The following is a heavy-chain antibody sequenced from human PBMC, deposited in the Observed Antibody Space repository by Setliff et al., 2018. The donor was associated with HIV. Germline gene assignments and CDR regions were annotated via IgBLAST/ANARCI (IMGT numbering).Heavy chain of an antibody. CDR1: GYTFTSYG. J-gene: IGHJ4*02. CDR2: ISAYNGNT. Sequence: GASVKVSCKASGYTFTSYGISWVRQAPGQGLEWMGWISAYNGNTNYAQKLQGRVTMTTDTSTSTAYMELRSLRSDDTAVYYCAREEMSMWLPEYFFDFWGQGTLVTVSS. V-gene: IGHV1-18*01. CDR3: AREEMSMWLPEYFFDF. D-gene: IGHD5-12*01.